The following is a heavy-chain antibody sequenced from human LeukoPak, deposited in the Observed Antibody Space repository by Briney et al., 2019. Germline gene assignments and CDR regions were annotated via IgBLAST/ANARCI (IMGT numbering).Heavy chain of an antibody. D-gene: IGHD3-3*01. CDR2: IYYSGST. CDR1: GGSISSYY. Sequence: PSETLSLTCTVSGGSISSYYWSWIRQPPGKGLEWIGYIYYSGSTNYNPSLKSRVTISVDTSKNQFSLKLSSVAAADTAVYYCARGNQFWSGRIDYWGQGTLVTVSS. J-gene: IGHJ4*02. V-gene: IGHV4-59*08. CDR3: ARGNQFWSGRIDY.